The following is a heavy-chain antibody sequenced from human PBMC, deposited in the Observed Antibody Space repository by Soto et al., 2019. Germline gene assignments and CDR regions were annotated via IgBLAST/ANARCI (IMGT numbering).Heavy chain of an antibody. Sequence: PGGSLRLSCAASGFTFSSYAMSWVRQAPGKGLEWVSAISGSGGSTYYADSVKGRFTISRDNSKNTLYLQMNSLRAEDTAVYYCAKSGIPSLWWLPFLDYWGQGTLVTVSS. CDR2: ISGSGGST. CDR3: AKSGIPSLWWLPFLDY. J-gene: IGHJ4*02. V-gene: IGHV3-23*01. CDR1: GFTFSSYA. D-gene: IGHD2-8*02.